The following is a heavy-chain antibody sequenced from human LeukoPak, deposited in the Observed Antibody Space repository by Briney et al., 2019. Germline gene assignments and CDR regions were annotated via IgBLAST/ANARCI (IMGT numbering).Heavy chain of an antibody. J-gene: IGHJ3*02. CDR1: GFTFRNYF. CDR3: AREGLLVNGGCDI. CDR2: ISTSSSHI. V-gene: IGHV3-21*01. D-gene: IGHD3/OR15-3a*01. Sequence: GGSLRLSCAASGFTFRNYFMSWVRQAPGKGLEWLSSISTSSSHIYYTDSVKGRFTISRDNAKNSLSLQMNNLTLDDTAVYYCAREGLLVNGGCDIWGQGTMISVSS.